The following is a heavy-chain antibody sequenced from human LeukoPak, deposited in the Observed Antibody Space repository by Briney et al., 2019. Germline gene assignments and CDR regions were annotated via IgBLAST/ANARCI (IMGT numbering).Heavy chain of an antibody. D-gene: IGHD3-3*01. CDR2: IWYDGSNK. CDR1: GFTFSSYG. J-gene: IGHJ4*02. V-gene: IGHV3-33*01. Sequence: GRSLRLSCAASGFTFSSYGMHWVRQAPGKGLEWVAVIWYDGSNKYYADSVKGRFTISRDNSKNTLYLQMNSLRAEDTAVYYCARDSYDFWSGYSNRQDYWGQGTLVTVSS. CDR3: ARDSYDFWSGYSNRQDY.